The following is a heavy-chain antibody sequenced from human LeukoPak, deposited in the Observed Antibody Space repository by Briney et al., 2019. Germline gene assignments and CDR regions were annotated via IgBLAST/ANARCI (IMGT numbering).Heavy chain of an antibody. V-gene: IGHV4-61*02. Sequence: SETLSLTCTVSGGSISSGSYYWSWIRQPAGKGLEWIGRIYTSGSTNYNPSLKSRVTISVDTSKNQFSLKLSSVTAADTAVYYCASFGIAVVQDYSGQGTLVTVSS. CDR3: ASFGIAVVQDY. D-gene: IGHD6-19*01. CDR2: IYTSGST. J-gene: IGHJ4*02. CDR1: GGSISSGSYY.